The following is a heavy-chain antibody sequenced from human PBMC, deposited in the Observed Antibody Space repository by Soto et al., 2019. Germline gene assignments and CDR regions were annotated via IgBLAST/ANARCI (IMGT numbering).Heavy chain of an antibody. Sequence: QVQLVESGGGVVQPGRSLRLSCEGSGFSFASYGIHWVRQAPGKGLEWVAVISPDGSKKYHADSVKGRFSVSRDNSKNTLFLEMNTLRPEDSGLYYCAKAPVAARPFSRHNHFGVDVWGQGTMVIVSS. D-gene: IGHD6-6*01. CDR1: GFSFASYG. CDR3: AKAPVAARPFSRHNHFGVDV. J-gene: IGHJ6*02. V-gene: IGHV3-30*18. CDR2: ISPDGSKK.